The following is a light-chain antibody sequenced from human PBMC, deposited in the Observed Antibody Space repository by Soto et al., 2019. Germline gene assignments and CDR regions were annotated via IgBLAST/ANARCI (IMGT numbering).Light chain of an antibody. CDR1: QGVSAY. CDR2: AAS. Sequence: DIQMTQSPSSLSASVGDRVSITCRASQGVSAYLLWYQHTQGKAPKLLIYAASNLLSLVPSRFGGSGSWTNFTLTISSFQPEDCATDYCPQSYRTPNTFGQGTKLETK. V-gene: IGKV1-39*01. J-gene: IGKJ2*01. CDR3: PQSYRTPNT.